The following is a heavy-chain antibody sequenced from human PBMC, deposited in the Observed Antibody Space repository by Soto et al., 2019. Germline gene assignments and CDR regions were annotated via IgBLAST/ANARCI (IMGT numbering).Heavy chain of an antibody. CDR1: RFTFTNYA. CDR2: ISYDGDHK. J-gene: IGHJ6*02. D-gene: IGHD1-26*01. CDR3: ARALGGLGYDGMDV. V-gene: IGHV3-30-3*01. Sequence: QVQLVESGGGVVQPGKSLSLSCAASRFTFTNYAFHWVRQAPGKGLEWVALISYDGDHKYYADSVKGRFTISRDNLKKTLYLQMTRLRTEDTAVYYCARALGGLGYDGMDVWGQGTTVTVSS.